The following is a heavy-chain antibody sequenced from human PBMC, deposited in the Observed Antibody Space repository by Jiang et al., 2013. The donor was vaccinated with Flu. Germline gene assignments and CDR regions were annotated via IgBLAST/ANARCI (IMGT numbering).Heavy chain of an antibody. Sequence: AASGFTLSYYWMTWVRQAPGRGLEWVATIKEDGNEKFYADSVKGRFTISRDNAKNALYLQMHSLRDEDTALYYCARGGSDYEGVSYWGQGTLVTVSS. CDR3: ARGGSDYEGVSY. J-gene: IGHJ4*02. CDR1: GFTLSYYW. CDR2: IKEDGNEK. V-gene: IGHV3-7*03. D-gene: IGHD4-17*01.